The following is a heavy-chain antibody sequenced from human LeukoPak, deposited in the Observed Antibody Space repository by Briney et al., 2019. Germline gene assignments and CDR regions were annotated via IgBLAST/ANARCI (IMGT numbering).Heavy chain of an antibody. CDR2: INPNSGGT. V-gene: IGHV1-2*02. J-gene: IGHJ4*02. D-gene: IGHD2-2*01. Sequence: ASVKVSCKASGYTFTGNYMHWVRQAPGQGLEWMGWINPNSGGTNYAQKFQGRVTMTRDTSISTAYMELSRLRSDDTAVYYCARARRDIVVRFDYWGQGTLVTVSS. CDR3: ARARRDIVVRFDY. CDR1: GYTFTGNY.